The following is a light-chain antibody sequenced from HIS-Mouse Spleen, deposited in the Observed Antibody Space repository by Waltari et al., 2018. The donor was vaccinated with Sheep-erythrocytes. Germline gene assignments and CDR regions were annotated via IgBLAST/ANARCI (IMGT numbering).Light chain of an antibody. J-gene: IGLJ3*02. Sequence: SYELTQPPSVSVSPGQTASITCSGDKLGDKYACWYQQKPGQSPVLVIYQDSKRPSGIPGRFSGSNSGNTASLTVSGLQAEDEADYYCSSYAGSNNWVFGGGTKLTVL. CDR3: SSYAGSNNWV. CDR2: QDS. CDR1: KLGDKY. V-gene: IGLV3-1*01.